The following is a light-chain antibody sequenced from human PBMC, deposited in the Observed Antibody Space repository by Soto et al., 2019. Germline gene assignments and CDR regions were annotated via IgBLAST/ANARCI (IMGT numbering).Light chain of an antibody. CDR1: QGISNY. J-gene: IGKJ4*01. CDR3: QKYNSVPLT. Sequence: DIQMTQSPSSLSASVGERVTITCGASQGISNYLAWYQQMPGKVPKVLIYGASTLQSGVPSRFSGSGSGTDFTLTISSLQPEDVAAYYCQKYNSVPLTFGGGTKVVIK. V-gene: IGKV1-27*01. CDR2: GAS.